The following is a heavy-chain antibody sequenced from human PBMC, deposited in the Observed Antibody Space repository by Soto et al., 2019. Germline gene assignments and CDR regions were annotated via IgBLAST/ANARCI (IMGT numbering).Heavy chain of an antibody. Sequence: QVQLVQSGAEVKKPGASVKVSCKASGYTFTSYGISWVRQAPGQGLEWMGWISAYNGNTNYAQKLQGRVTMTTDTSTSTAYRELRSLRSDDTAVYYCARVTKYGSSGMSWLDPWGQGTLVTVSS. J-gene: IGHJ5*02. V-gene: IGHV1-18*01. CDR1: GYTFTSYG. CDR2: ISAYNGNT. D-gene: IGHD6-13*01. CDR3: ARVTKYGSSGMSWLDP.